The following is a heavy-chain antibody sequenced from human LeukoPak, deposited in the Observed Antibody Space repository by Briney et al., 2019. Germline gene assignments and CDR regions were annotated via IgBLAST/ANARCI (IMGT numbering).Heavy chain of an antibody. CDR3: AREFGPTDSPYYYMDV. J-gene: IGHJ6*03. Sequence: GASVKVSCKASGGTFSSYAISWVRQAPGQGLEWMGGIIPIFGTANYAQKFQGRVTITADESTSTAYMELSSLRSEDTAVYYCAREFGPTDSPYYYMDVWGKGTTVTVSS. D-gene: IGHD3-10*01. V-gene: IGHV1-69*01. CDR2: IIPIFGTA. CDR1: GGTFSSYA.